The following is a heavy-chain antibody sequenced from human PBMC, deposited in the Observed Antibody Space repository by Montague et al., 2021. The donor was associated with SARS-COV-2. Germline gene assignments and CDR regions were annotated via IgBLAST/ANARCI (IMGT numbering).Heavy chain of an antibody. CDR2: IDYSGST. CDR3: ARRKAAAISYSYGYKGGGYFFDY. CDR1: GGSISSYY. D-gene: IGHD5-18*01. Sequence: SETLSLTCTVSGGSISSYYWGWIRQPPGKGLEWIGYIDYSGSTNXNPSLKNRVTISVDTSKNQFSLKLSSVTAADTAVYYCARRKAAAISYSYGYKGGGYFFDYWGQGTLVAVSS. J-gene: IGHJ4*02. V-gene: IGHV4-59*12.